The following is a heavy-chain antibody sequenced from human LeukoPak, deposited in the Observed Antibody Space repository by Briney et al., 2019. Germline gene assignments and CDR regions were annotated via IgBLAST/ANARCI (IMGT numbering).Heavy chain of an antibody. V-gene: IGHV3-23*01. J-gene: IGHJ4*02. D-gene: IGHD2-8*01. CDR3: AKDTSIGKYCTNGVCSPFDY. CDR2: ISDSGDYT. Sequence: GGSLRLSCEASGFTFSNYEMNWVRQAPGQGLEWVSVISDSGDYTSYADSVRGRFTISRDNSRNTLYLQMIRLRPEDTAVYYCAKDTSIGKYCTNGVCSPFDYWGQGTLVTVSS. CDR1: GFTFSNYE.